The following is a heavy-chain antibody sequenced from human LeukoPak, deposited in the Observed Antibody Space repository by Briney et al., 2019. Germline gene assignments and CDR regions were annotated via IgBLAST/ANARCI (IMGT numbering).Heavy chain of an antibody. D-gene: IGHD6-13*01. CDR1: GYTFTSYD. Sequence: ASVKVSCKASGYTFTSYDINWVRQATGQGLEWMGWMNPNSGNTGYAQKFQGRVTMTRNTSISTAYMELSSLRSEDTAVYYCARGVTAAGHGWFDPWGQGTLVTVSS. CDR3: ARGVTAAGHGWFDP. V-gene: IGHV1-8*01. J-gene: IGHJ5*02. CDR2: MNPNSGNT.